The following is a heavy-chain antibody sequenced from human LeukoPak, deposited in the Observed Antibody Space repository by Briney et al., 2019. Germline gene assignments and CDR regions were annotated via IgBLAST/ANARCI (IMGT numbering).Heavy chain of an antibody. D-gene: IGHD3-9*01. J-gene: IGHJ5*02. Sequence: ASVKVSCKASGYTFTSYGISWVRQAPGQGLEWMGWISAYNGNTNYAQKLQGRVTMTTDTSTSTAYMELRSLRSDDTAVYYCARGAHLLRYFDWLLYDGSSMGAFDPWGQGTLVTVSS. CDR2: ISAYNGNT. V-gene: IGHV1-18*01. CDR1: GYTFTSYG. CDR3: ARGAHLLRYFDWLLYDGSSMGAFDP.